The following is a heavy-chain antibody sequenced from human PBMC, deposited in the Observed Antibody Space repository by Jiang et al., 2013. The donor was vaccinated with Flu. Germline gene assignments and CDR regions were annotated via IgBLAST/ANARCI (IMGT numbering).Heavy chain of an antibody. CDR2: IYWDDDK. D-gene: IGHD3-22*01. Sequence: IYWDDDKHYSPSLKSRLSITKDTSKNQVVLTMTNMDPVDTATYYCAHSPSYYDSSGYYAYCFDYWGQGTLVTVSS. CDR3: AHSPSYYDSSGYYAYCFDY. J-gene: IGHJ4*02. V-gene: IGHV2-5*02.